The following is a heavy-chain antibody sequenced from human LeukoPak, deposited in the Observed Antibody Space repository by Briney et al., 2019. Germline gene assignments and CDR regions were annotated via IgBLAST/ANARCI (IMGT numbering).Heavy chain of an antibody. CDR3: ARSRRTFGGVIVEFDY. V-gene: IGHV3-21*01. CDR2: ISSSSSYI. Sequence: GGSLRLSCAASGFTFSSYSMNWVRQAPGKGLEWVSSISSSSSYIYYADSVKGRFTISRDNARNSLYLQMNSLRAEDTAVYYCARSRRTFGGVIVEFDYWGQGTLVTVSS. J-gene: IGHJ4*02. CDR1: GFTFSSYS. D-gene: IGHD3-16*02.